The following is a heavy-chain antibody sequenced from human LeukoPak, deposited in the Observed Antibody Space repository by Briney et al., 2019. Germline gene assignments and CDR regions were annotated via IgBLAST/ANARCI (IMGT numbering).Heavy chain of an antibody. Sequence: GGSLRLSCAASGFTFSSYAMSWVRQAPGKGLEWVSAISSSDDGTYHAGSVRGRFTISRDSSKNTLYLQMNNLRTEDAAIYYCAKAPVTSCRGAFCYPLDSWGQGTLVTVSS. CDR1: GFTFSSYA. D-gene: IGHD2-15*01. V-gene: IGHV3-23*01. J-gene: IGHJ4*02. CDR2: ISSSDDGT. CDR3: AKAPVTSCRGAFCYPLDS.